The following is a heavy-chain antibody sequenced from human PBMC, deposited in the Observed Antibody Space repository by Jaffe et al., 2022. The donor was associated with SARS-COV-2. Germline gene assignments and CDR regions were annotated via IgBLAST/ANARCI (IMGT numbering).Heavy chain of an antibody. V-gene: IGHV3-30*09. J-gene: IGHJ6*03. CDR2: ISYDGSNK. D-gene: IGHD6-13*01. CDR3: AREQPEKYMDL. CDR1: GFSFSTYA. Sequence: QEQLVESGGGAVQPGGSLRLSCAASGFSFSTYAMYWVRQAPVRGLEWVAVISYDGSNKYYPDSVKGRFAMSRDNSKNMLYLQMNSLRSEDTAVYYCAREQPEKYMDLWGKGTTVSVSS.